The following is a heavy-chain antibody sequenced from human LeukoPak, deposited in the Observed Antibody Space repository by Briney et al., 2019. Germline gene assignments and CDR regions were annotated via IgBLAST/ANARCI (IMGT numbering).Heavy chain of an antibody. V-gene: IGHV3-48*02. CDR1: GFTFSSHS. Sequence: PGGSLRLACAASGFTFSSHSINWVCQAPGKGLEWVSYISSTGNTKHYVDSVKGRFTISIDNANNSVYVQRNSVREEEMAVYDRWIDLSSVPTRWGRGTLVTVSS. CDR2: ISSTGNTK. J-gene: IGHJ4*02. CDR3: WIDLSSVPTR. D-gene: IGHD2/OR15-2a*01.